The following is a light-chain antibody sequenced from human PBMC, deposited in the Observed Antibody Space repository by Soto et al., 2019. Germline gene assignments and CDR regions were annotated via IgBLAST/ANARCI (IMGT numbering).Light chain of an antibody. CDR3: QQYNSYSYT. CDR1: QSIGSW. V-gene: IGKV1-5*01. Sequence: DIQMTQSPSTLSESVGARFTITCRASQSIGSWLAWYQQKPGKAPNLLIYDASSLESGVPSRFSGSGSGTEFTLTSSSLQPDDFATYYCQQYNSYSYTFGQGTKVDIK. J-gene: IGKJ2*01. CDR2: DAS.